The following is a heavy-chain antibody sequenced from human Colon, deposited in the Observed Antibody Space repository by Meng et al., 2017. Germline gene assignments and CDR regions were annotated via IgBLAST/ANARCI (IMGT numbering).Heavy chain of an antibody. CDR3: ARMGSGAAFDF. CDR1: GYTFTHFF. CDR2: INPNSGVT. V-gene: IGHV1-2*05. D-gene: IGHD7-27*01. J-gene: IGHJ4*02. Sequence: QVHLVQSGDEVKNPGASIKISCEASGYTFTHFFLNLVRQTPEQGFEWLGRINPNSGVTNFAQKFQGRVTMTRDTSISTAYMELASLRSDDTGVYYCARMGSGAAFDFWGQGTLVTVSS.